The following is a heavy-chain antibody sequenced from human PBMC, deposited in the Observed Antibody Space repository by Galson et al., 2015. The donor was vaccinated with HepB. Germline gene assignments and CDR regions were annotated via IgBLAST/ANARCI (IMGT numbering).Heavy chain of an antibody. CDR3: VRDSAAVASTFDY. D-gene: IGHD6-19*01. CDR1: GYTFTNFG. V-gene: IGHV1-18*04. Sequence: SVKVSCKASGYTFTNFGISWVRQAPGQGLEWMGWISGHNGNTKYVEKFQGRFTTTTDTSTTTAYMELRGLRSDDTAVYYCVRDSAAVASTFDYWGQGTLVTASS. CDR2: ISGHNGNT. J-gene: IGHJ4*02.